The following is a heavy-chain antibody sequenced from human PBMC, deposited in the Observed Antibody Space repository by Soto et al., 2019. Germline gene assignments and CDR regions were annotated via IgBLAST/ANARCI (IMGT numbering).Heavy chain of an antibody. CDR1: GGSISSGNYY. Sequence: SETLSLTCTVSGGSISSGNYYWSWIRQHPGKGLEWIGYIYYSGSTYYNPSLKSRVTISVDTSKNQFSLKLSSVTAADTAVYYCASIYYNASGGPFDPGGQEPLVTVS. D-gene: IGHD3-22*01. CDR3: ASIYYNASGGPFDP. CDR2: IYYSGST. V-gene: IGHV4-31*03. J-gene: IGHJ5*02.